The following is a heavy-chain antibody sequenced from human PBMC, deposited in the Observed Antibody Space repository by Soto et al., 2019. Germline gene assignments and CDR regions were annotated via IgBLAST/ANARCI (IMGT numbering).Heavy chain of an antibody. Sequence: QITLKESGPTLVRPTQTLTLTCSFSGFSLKTIGVRVGWIRQPPGKALEWLALTYWDDDQRYSPSLKTRLTVTKDTSKNQVVLAMTNMDPVDTGTYYCARSTSENFWSGPFDYWGPGIVVTVSS. CDR2: TYWDDDQ. CDR3: ARSTSENFWSGPFDY. CDR1: GFSLKTIGVR. J-gene: IGHJ4*02. D-gene: IGHD3-3*01. V-gene: IGHV2-5*02.